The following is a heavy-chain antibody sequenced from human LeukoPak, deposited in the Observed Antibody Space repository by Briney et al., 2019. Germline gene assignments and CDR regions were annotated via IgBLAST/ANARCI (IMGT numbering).Heavy chain of an antibody. Sequence: SETLSLTCTVSGGSVSSGSYYWSWIRQPPGKGLEWIGYIYYSGSTNYNPSLKSRVTISVDTSKNQFSLKLNSVTAADTAVYYCARVDECGGDCYYYYYYGMDVWGQGTTVTVSS. CDR1: GGSVSSGSYY. V-gene: IGHV4-61*01. D-gene: IGHD2-21*02. J-gene: IGHJ6*02. CDR2: IYYSGST. CDR3: ARVDECGGDCYYYYYYGMDV.